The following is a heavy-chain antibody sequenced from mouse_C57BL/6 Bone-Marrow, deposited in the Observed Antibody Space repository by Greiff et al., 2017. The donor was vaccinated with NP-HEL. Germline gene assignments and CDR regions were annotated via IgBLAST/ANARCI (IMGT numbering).Heavy chain of an antibody. CDR1: GFTFSSYG. D-gene: IGHD1-1*01. V-gene: IGHV5-6*01. Sequence: EVKLVESGGDLVKPGGSLKLSCAASGFTFSSYGMSWVRQTPDKRLEWVATISSGGSYTYYPDSVKGRFTISRDNGKNTLYLQMSSLKSEDTAMYYCARHYYYGNSYPYYFDYWGQGTTLTVSS. CDR2: ISSGGSYT. CDR3: ARHYYYGNSYPYYFDY. J-gene: IGHJ2*01.